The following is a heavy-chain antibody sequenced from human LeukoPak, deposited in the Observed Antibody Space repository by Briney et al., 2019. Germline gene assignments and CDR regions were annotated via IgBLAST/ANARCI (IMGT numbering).Heavy chain of an antibody. J-gene: IGHJ5*02. V-gene: IGHV4-59*01. CDR1: GGSISSYY. D-gene: IGHD3-16*02. CDR3: ARGIVGRSPAPDENWFDP. CDR2: IYYSGST. Sequence: PSETLSLTCTVSGGSISSYYWSWIRQPPGKGLEWIGYIYYSGSTNYNPSLKSRVTISVDTSKNQFSLKLSSVTAADTAVYYCARGIVGRSPAPDENWFDPWGQGTLVTVSS.